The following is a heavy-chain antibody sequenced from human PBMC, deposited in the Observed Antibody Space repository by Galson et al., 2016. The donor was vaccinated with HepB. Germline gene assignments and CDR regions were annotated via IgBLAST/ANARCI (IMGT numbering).Heavy chain of an antibody. CDR1: GFTFTTYS. CDR3: ASSYCTGGSCYFDD. D-gene: IGHD2-15*01. V-gene: IGHV3-23*03. J-gene: IGHJ4*02. Sequence: SLRLSCAASGFTFTTYSMNWVRQAPGKGLEWLSVIYSGGTTNYADSLKGRFTISRDNSKNTVYLHISSLRVEDTAVYYCASSYCTGGSCYFDDWGQGTLLAVSS. CDR2: IYSGGTT.